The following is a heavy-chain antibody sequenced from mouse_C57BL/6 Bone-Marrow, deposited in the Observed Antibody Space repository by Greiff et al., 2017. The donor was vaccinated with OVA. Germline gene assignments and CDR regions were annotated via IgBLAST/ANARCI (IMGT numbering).Heavy chain of an antibody. CDR3: ARGYYGSSYSYWYFDV. V-gene: IGHV1-64*01. D-gene: IGHD1-1*01. Sequence: VQLQQPGAELVKPGASVKLSCKASGYTFTSYWMHWVKQRPGQGLEWIGMIHPNSGSTNYNEKFKSKATLTVDKSSSTAYMQLSSLTSEDSAVYYCARGYYGSSYSYWYFDVWGTGTTVTVSS. CDR1: GYTFTSYW. CDR2: IHPNSGST. J-gene: IGHJ1*03.